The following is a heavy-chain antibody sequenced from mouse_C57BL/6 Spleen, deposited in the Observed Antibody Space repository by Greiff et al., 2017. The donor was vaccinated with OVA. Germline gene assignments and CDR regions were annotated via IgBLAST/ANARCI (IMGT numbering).Heavy chain of an antibody. J-gene: IGHJ3*01. D-gene: IGHD1-1*01. Sequence: QVQLQQSGPELVKPGASVKISCKASGYAFSSSWMNWVKQRPGKGLEWIGRIYPGDGDTNYNGKFKGKATLTADKSSSTAYMQLSSLTSEDSAVYFCARGYYYVSSPSWFAYWGQGTLVTVSA. V-gene: IGHV1-82*01. CDR3: ARGYYYVSSPSWFAY. CDR1: GYAFSSSW. CDR2: IYPGDGDT.